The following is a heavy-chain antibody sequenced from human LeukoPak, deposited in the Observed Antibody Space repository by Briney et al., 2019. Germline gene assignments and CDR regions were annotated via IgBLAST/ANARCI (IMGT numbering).Heavy chain of an antibody. CDR1: GDSISTYY. V-gene: IGHV4-59*01. CDR3: ARLRWQLIGPYFDY. Sequence: PSETLSLTCSFSGDSISTYYWSWIRRSPGKGLEWIGHIYSSGHTDYNSSLKSRVTISVDTSRSQFSLRLSSVTATDTAVYYCARLRWQLIGPYFDYWGQGILVTVSS. D-gene: IGHD1-26*01. J-gene: IGHJ4*02. CDR2: IYSSGHT.